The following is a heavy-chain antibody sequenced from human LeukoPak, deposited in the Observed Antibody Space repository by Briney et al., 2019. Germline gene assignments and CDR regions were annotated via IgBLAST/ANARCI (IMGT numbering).Heavy chain of an antibody. CDR3: ARHEPVITPSSYYYGMDV. CDR1: GFTFSTYS. D-gene: IGHD4-23*01. J-gene: IGHJ6*02. V-gene: IGHV3-21*01. Sequence: GGSLRLSCAASGFTFSTYSMNWVRQAPGKGLEWVSSISTSSRYIYYADSVKGRFTVSRDNAKNSLYLQMNGLRAEDTAVYYCARHEPVITPSSYYYGMDVWGPGTTVIASS. CDR2: ISTSSRYI.